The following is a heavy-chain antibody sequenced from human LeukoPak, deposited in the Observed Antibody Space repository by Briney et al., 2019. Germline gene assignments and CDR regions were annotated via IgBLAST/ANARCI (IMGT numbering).Heavy chain of an antibody. CDR3: ARGRSGLYYYYMDV. D-gene: IGHD6-19*01. CDR1: GFTFSSYA. V-gene: IGHV4-34*08. CDR2: INHSGST. Sequence: GSLRLSCAASGFTFSSYAMSWVRQAPRKGLEWIGEINHSGSTNYNPSLKSRVTISVDTSKNQFSLKLSSVTAADTAVYYCARGRSGLYYYYMDVWRKGTTVTVSS. J-gene: IGHJ6*03.